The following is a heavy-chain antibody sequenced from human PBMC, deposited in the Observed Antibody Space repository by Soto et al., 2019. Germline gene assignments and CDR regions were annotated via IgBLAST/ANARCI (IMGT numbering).Heavy chain of an antibody. D-gene: IGHD1-26*01. J-gene: IGHJ4*02. CDR2: IKQDGSEK. CDR3: ARVVGATQMDFDY. Sequence: GGPLRLSCAASGFTFSSYWMTWVRQAPGKGLEWVANIKQDGSEKYYVDSVRGRFTMSRDNAKNSLYLQMNSLRAEDTAVYYCARVVGATQMDFDYWGQGTLVTVSS. V-gene: IGHV3-7*01. CDR1: GFTFSSYW.